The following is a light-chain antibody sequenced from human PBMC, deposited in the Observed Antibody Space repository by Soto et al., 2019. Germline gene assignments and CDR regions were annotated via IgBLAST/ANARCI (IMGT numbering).Light chain of an antibody. CDR3: QQYGISPMYT. V-gene: IGKV3-20*01. J-gene: IGKJ2*01. CDR1: QSVSSSY. CDR2: AAS. Sequence: EIVLTQSPGTLSLSPGDRATLSCRASQSVSSSYLAWYEQKPGQAPRLLIYAASSRATGIPDRFIGSGSGTDITLTISRLEPEDFAVYCCQQYGISPMYTFGQGTKLEI.